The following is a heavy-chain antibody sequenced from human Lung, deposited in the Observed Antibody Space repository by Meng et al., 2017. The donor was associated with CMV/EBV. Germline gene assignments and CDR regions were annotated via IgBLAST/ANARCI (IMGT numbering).Heavy chain of an antibody. V-gene: IGHV4-31*02. CDR2: IDFTGRT. CDR3: AASIPAAGYGWFDP. D-gene: IGHD6-13*01. Sequence: SRGSISSGTYYWNGIRQPPGKGVEWIGYIDFTGRTYYSPSLRSRLTMSIETSRDEFSLKLSSVTAADSAVYFCAASIPAAGYGWFDPWGQGTLVTVSS. CDR1: RGSISSGTYY. J-gene: IGHJ5*02.